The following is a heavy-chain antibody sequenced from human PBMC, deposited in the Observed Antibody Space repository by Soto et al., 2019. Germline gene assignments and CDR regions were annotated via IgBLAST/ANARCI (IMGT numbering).Heavy chain of an antibody. Sequence: QVQLVQSGAEVKKPGSSVKVSCKVSGDTFNTYTISWVRQAPGQGLEWMGRIIPILAVTTYSRKFQGRLSITADESTSTAYMEVSSLRSEDTAIYYCAARYRSAATCFNPGAYWGQGTLVAVSS. CDR2: IIPILAVT. CDR3: AARYRSAATCFNPGAY. J-gene: IGHJ4*02. D-gene: IGHD3-16*02. CDR1: GDTFNTYT. V-gene: IGHV1-69*02.